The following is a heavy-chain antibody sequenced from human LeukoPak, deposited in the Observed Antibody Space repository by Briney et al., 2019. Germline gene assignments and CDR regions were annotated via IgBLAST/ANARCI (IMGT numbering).Heavy chain of an antibody. CDR2: INHSGST. CDR3: ARDKQWLFDY. Sequence: PSETLSLTCAVYGGSFSGYYWSWIRQPPGKGLEWIGEINHSGSTNYNPSLKSRVTISVDTSKNQFSLKLSSVTAADTAVYYCARDKQWLFDYWGQGTLVTVSS. D-gene: IGHD6-19*01. CDR1: GGSFSGYY. J-gene: IGHJ4*02. V-gene: IGHV4-34*01.